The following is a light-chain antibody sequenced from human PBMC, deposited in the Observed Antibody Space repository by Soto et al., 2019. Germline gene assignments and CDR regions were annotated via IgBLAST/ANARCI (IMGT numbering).Light chain of an antibody. CDR3: QQYHTFWT. V-gene: IGKV1-5*01. Sequence: DIQMTQSPSTLSASVGDRVTITCRASQTISKWLAWYQRKPGKAPKLLIYDASTLESGVPSRFSGSGSGTEFTLTINSLQADDFATYFCQQYHTFWTFGQGTKVDIK. CDR2: DAS. CDR1: QTISKW. J-gene: IGKJ1*01.